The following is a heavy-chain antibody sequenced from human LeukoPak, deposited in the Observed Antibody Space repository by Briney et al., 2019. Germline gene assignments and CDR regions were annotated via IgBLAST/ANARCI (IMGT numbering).Heavy chain of an antibody. CDR3: AGRRVTIFGEVIRSRRHYFDP. J-gene: IGHJ5*02. Sequence: SQTLSLTCAVYGASFSGFYSSWIRQPPGKGLEWIGEIKHSVSTNYNTSLKSGVTMSLDTSKNQFSLTLSSVTDADTAVYYCAGRRVTIFGEVIRSRRHYFDPWGQGTLVTVSS. V-gene: IGHV4-34*01. CDR1: GASFSGFY. CDR2: IKHSVST. D-gene: IGHD3-3*01.